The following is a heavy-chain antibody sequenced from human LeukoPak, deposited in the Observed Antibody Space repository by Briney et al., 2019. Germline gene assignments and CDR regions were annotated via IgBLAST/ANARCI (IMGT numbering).Heavy chain of an antibody. D-gene: IGHD2-15*01. Sequence: PGGSLRLSCAASGFTFSSYGMHWVRQAPGKGLEWVAVISYDGSNKYYADSVKGRFTISRDNSKNTLYLQMNSLRAEDTAVYYCANSFFRCSGGSCLHDAFDIWGQGTMVTVSS. CDR3: ANSFFRCSGGSCLHDAFDI. V-gene: IGHV3-30*18. CDR1: GFTFSSYG. CDR2: ISYDGSNK. J-gene: IGHJ3*02.